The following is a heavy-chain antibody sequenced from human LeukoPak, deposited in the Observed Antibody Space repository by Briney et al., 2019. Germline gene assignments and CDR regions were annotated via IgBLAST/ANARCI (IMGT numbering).Heavy chain of an antibody. CDR2: MNPNSGNT. V-gene: IGHV1-8*01. CDR3: ARDLRDSGSYRLGAGGGPYYFDY. J-gene: IGHJ4*02. D-gene: IGHD1-26*01. Sequence: ASVKVSCKASGYTFTSYDINWVRQATGQGLEWMGWMNPNSGNTGYAQKFQGRVTMTRDMSTSTVYMELSSLRSEDTAVYYCARDLRDSGSYRLGAGGGPYYFDYWGQGTLVTVSS. CDR1: GYTFTSYD.